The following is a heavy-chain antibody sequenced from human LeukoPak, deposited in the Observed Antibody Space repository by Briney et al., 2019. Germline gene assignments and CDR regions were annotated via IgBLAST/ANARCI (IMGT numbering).Heavy chain of an antibody. J-gene: IGHJ3*02. CDR2: IYYSGNT. CDR1: GGSISSYY. CDR3: ARRHASSDAFDI. Sequence: PSETLSLTCTVSGGSISSYYWSWIRQPPGKGLEWIAYIYYSGNTNYNPSLKSRVTISVDTSKNQFSLKLRSVTAADTAVYYCARRHASSDAFDIWGQGTMVTVSS. V-gene: IGHV4-59*08.